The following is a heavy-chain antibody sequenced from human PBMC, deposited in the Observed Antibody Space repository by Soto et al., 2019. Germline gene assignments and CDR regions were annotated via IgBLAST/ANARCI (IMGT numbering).Heavy chain of an antibody. Sequence: QVQLVQSGGEVKKPGASVKVSCKASGYTFTSYGISWVRQAPGQGLEWMGWINAYNGNTNYAQKXXXXXXXXXXXXXXXXXXXXXXXXXXXXXVXYCARDVGYGLIDGWGQGTLVTVSS. V-gene: IGHV1-18*01. J-gene: IGHJ4*02. CDR1: GYTFTSYG. CDR3: ARDVGYGLIDG. D-gene: IGHD5-18*01. CDR2: INAYNGNT.